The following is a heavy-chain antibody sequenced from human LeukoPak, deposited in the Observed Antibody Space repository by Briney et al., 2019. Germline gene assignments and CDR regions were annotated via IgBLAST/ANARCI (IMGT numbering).Heavy chain of an antibody. CDR2: ISSSSSYI. V-gene: IGHV3-21*01. Sequence: PGGSLRLSCAASGFTFSSYSMKWVRQASGKGLEWVSSISSSSSYIYYADSVKGRFTISRDNAKNSLYLQMNSLRAEDTAVYYCARVAAAGSPSFDYWGQGTLVTVSS. D-gene: IGHD6-13*01. CDR3: ARVAAAGSPSFDY. J-gene: IGHJ4*02. CDR1: GFTFSSYS.